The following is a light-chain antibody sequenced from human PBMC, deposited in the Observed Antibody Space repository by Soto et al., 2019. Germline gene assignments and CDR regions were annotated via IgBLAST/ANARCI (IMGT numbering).Light chain of an antibody. J-gene: IGKJ1*01. CDR3: QEYYSTPQT. CDR1: QSVLYRSNNKHY. CDR2: WAS. V-gene: IGKV4-1*01. Sequence: DIVMTQSPDSLAVSLGERATINCKSSQSVLYRSNNKHYLAWYQQKPGQPPKLLIYWASTRESGVPDRFSGSGSGTDFTLTISSLQAEDVAVYYCQEYYSTPQTFGQGTKVEIK.